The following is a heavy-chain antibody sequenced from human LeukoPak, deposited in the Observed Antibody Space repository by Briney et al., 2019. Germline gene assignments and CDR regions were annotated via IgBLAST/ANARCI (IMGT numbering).Heavy chain of an antibody. Sequence: ASVKVSCKVSGYTLTELSMHWVRQVPGKGLEWMGGFDPEDGETIYAQKFQGRVTMTEDTSTDTAYMELSSLRSEDTAVYYCATQWLLLPRWFDPWGQGTLVTVSS. D-gene: IGHD3-22*01. J-gene: IGHJ5*02. CDR2: FDPEDGET. V-gene: IGHV1-24*01. CDR3: ATQWLLLPRWFDP. CDR1: GYTLTELS.